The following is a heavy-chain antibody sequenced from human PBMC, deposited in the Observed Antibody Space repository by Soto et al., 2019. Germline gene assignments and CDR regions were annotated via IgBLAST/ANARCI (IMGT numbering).Heavy chain of an antibody. Sequence: QVQLQESGPGLVKPSGTLSLTCAVSGGSISTSNWWSWVRQPPGKGLEWIGEVYRTGSTNYNPSLESRLTISVDKSKNKFYLKLTSVTAADTAVYYCARARATIAAAAIFDCWGQGTLVTVSS. CDR1: GGSISTSNW. D-gene: IGHD6-13*01. CDR2: VYRTGST. CDR3: ARARATIAAAAIFDC. J-gene: IGHJ4*02. V-gene: IGHV4-4*02.